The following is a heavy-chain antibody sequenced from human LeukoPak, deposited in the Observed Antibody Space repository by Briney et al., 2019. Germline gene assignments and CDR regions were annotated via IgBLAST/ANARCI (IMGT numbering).Heavy chain of an antibody. Sequence: SETLSLTCAVYGGSFSGYYWSWIRQPPGKGLEWIGEINHSGSTNYNPSLKSRVTISVDTSKNQFSLKLSSVTAADTAVYYCARVPLVVGPFDYWGQGTLVTVYS. J-gene: IGHJ4*02. CDR1: GGSFSGYY. CDR2: INHSGST. D-gene: IGHD2-21*01. CDR3: ARVPLVVGPFDY. V-gene: IGHV4-34*01.